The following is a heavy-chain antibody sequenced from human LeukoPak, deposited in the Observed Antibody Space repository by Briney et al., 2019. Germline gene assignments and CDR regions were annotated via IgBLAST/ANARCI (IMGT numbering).Heavy chain of an antibody. CDR1: GFTFSTFT. D-gene: IGHD1-14*01. CDR3: AKPARTDAFDI. J-gene: IGHJ3*02. V-gene: IGHV3-21*04. Sequence: GGSLRLSCVVSGFTFSTFTMNWVRQAPGKGLEWVSCISSSSSYIYYADSVKGRFTISRDNSKNTLYLQMNSLRAEDTAVYYCAKPARTDAFDIWGQGTMITVSS. CDR2: ISSSSSYI.